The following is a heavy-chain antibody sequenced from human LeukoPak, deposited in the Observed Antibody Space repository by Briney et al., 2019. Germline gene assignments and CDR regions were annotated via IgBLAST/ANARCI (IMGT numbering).Heavy chain of an antibody. J-gene: IGHJ3*02. CDR2: IRSKANSYAT. CDR3: ARRSEDAFDI. Sequence: GGSLRLSCAASGFTFSGSAMHWVRQASGKGLEWVGRIRSKANSYATAYAASVKGRFTISRDDSKNTAYLQMNSLKTEDTAVYYCARRSEDAFDIWGQGTMVTVSS. CDR1: GFTFSGSA. V-gene: IGHV3-73*01.